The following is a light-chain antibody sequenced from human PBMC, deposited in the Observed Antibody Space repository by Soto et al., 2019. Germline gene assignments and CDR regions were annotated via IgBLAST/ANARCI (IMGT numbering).Light chain of an antibody. V-gene: IGKV1-5*03. CDR3: QQYYSYPWT. CDR1: QNVGKC. CDR2: KAS. Sequence: DIQMTQSPSTLSASVGDRVIITCRARQNVGKCLAWYQQRPGKAPKGLISKASSLESGAQSRFSGSGSGTEFTLTIRSLQPEDVGPYHCQQYYSYPWTVGRGTKVDIK. J-gene: IGKJ1*01.